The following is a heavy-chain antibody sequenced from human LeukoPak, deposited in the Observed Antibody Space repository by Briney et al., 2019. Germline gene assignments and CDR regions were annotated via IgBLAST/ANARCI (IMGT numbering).Heavy chain of an antibody. CDR3: ARVLVSGEYYFDY. J-gene: IGHJ4*02. CDR1: GGSISSGGDY. V-gene: IGHV4-31*03. Sequence: TPSHTLSLTCTVSGGSISSGGDYWSWIRQHPGKGLEWIGYIYSSGTYYSPSLKSRVTISADASKNQFSLKVTSVTTADTAVYYCARVLVSGEYYFDYWGQGTLFTVSS. D-gene: IGHD2-21*01. CDR2: IYSSGT.